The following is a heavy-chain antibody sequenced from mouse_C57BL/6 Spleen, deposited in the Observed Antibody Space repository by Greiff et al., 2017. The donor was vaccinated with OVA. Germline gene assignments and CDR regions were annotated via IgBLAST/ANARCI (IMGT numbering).Heavy chain of an antibody. D-gene: IGHD4-1*01. CDR3: ARDWDEGAWFAY. CDR1: GYTFTDYY. V-gene: IGHV1-26*01. Sequence: VQLQQSGPELVKPGASVKISCKASGYTFTDYYMNWVKQSHGKSLEWIGDINPNNGGTSYNQKFKGKATLTVDKSSSTAYMELRSLTSEDSAVYYCARDWDEGAWFAYWGQGTLVTVSA. CDR2: INPNNGGT. J-gene: IGHJ3*01.